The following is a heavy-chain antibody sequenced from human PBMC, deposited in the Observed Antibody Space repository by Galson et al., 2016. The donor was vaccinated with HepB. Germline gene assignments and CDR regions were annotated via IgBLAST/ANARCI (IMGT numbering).Heavy chain of an antibody. Sequence: FLRLSCAASGFTFRNYGMTWVRQATGKGLEAHSSVSRSGDSTDYADSVKGRFTISRDNSKNTLSLQMNSLTADDTAIYYCVQGSTTPAVWGKGTTVTVSS. CDR3: VQGSTTPAV. J-gene: IGHJ6*04. CDR1: GFTFRNYG. CDR2: VSRSGDST. V-gene: IGHV3-23*01. D-gene: IGHD2-2*01.